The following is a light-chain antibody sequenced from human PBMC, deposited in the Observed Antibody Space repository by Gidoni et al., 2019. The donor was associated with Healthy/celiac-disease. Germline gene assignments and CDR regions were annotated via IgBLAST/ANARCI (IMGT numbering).Light chain of an antibody. J-gene: IGKJ4*01. CDR1: QGIRND. Sequence: IHMTHSPSSLSASVGARVTITCRAIQGIRNDLGWYQQKPGKAPKLLIYAASSLQRGVASRCSGSGSGTDFTIIISSLQPEDFATYYCLQDYNNPRLTFGGGTKVEIK. V-gene: IGKV1-6*01. CDR3: LQDYNNPRLT. CDR2: AAS.